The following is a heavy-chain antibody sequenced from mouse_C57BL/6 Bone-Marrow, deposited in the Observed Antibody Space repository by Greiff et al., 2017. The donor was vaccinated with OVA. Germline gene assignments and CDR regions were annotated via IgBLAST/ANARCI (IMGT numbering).Heavy chain of an antibody. CDR3: ARVGYGNYWYFDV. D-gene: IGHD2-1*01. J-gene: IGHJ1*03. Sequence: EVNLVESEGGLVQPGSSMKLSCTASGFTFSDYYMAWVRQVPEKGLEWVANINYDGSSTYYLDSLKSRFIISRDNAKNILYLQMSSLKSEDTATYYCARVGYGNYWYFDVWGTGTTVTVSS. CDR1: GFTFSDYY. CDR2: INYDGSST. V-gene: IGHV5-16*01.